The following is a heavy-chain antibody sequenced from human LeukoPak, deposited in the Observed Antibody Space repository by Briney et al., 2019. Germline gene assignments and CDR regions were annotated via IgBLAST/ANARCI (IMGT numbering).Heavy chain of an antibody. CDR1: GGSISSYY. V-gene: IGHV4-59*01. D-gene: IGHD3-10*01. CDR2: IYYSGST. Sequence: SETLSLTCTVSGGSISSYYWSWIRPPPGKGLEWIGYIYYSGSTNYNPSLKSRVTISVDTSKNQFSLKLSSVTAADTAVYYCARWRGGSGSYRGYYFDYWGQGTLVTVSS. J-gene: IGHJ4*02. CDR3: ARWRGGSGSYRGYYFDY.